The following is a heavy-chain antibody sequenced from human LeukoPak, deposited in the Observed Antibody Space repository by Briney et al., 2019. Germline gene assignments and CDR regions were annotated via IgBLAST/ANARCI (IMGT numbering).Heavy chain of an antibody. V-gene: IGHV1-2*02. CDR3: ARERQWGFNYFDY. CDR1: GYIFTDNY. Sequence: ASVKVSCKASGYIFTDNYIHWVRQAPGQGLEWMGWINPNSGGSNYAQKFQGRVTMTRDTSISTAYMDLSRLRSDDTAVYYCARERQWGFNYFDYWGQGTLVTVSS. CDR2: INPNSGGS. J-gene: IGHJ4*02. D-gene: IGHD2-15*01.